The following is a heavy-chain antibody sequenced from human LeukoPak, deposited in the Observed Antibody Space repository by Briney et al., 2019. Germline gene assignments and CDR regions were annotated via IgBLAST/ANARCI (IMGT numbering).Heavy chain of an antibody. J-gene: IGHJ5*02. Sequence: SETLSLTCTVSGGSVRSSGYYWGWIRQPPGKGLEWIGNIYYSGSTYSKTSLESRVTISKDTSRSQFSLKLSSVTAADTAVYYCARDGRGAAGNWFDPWGQGTLVTVSS. CDR3: ARDGRGAAGNWFDP. D-gene: IGHD6-13*01. CDR2: IYYSGST. V-gene: IGHV4-39*07. CDR1: GGSVRSSGYY.